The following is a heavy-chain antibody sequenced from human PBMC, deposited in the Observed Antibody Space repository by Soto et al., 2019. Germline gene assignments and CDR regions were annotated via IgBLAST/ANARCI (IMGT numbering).Heavy chain of an antibody. CDR3: ARDTRGNYYDSSGYSRWVV. CDR2: ISYDGSNK. J-gene: IGHJ4*02. CDR1: GFTFSSYP. Sequence: QVQLVESGGGVVQPGRSLRLSCAASGFTFSSYPMHWVRQTPGKELEWVAVISYDGSNKYYADSVMGRFTISRDNSKNTLYLQMDSLRSEDTALYYCARDTRGNYYDSSGYSRWVVWGQGTLVTVSS. V-gene: IGHV3-30-3*01. D-gene: IGHD3-22*01.